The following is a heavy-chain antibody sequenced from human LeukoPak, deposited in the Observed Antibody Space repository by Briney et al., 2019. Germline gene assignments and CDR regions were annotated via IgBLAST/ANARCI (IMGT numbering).Heavy chain of an antibody. CDR1: GFTFSSYS. CDR2: ISGSGGTT. J-gene: IGHJ4*02. V-gene: IGHV3-23*01. CDR3: AKPGASTVTTHFDY. D-gene: IGHD4-17*01. Sequence: GGSLRLSCAASGFTFSSYSMSWVRLAPGKGLEWVSAISGSGGTTYYADSVKGRFTISRDNSKNTLYLQMNSLRAEDTAIYYCAKPGASTVTTHFDYWGQGTLVTVSS.